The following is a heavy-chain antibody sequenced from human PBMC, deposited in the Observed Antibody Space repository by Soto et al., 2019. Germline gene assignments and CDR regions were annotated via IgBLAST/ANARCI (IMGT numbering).Heavy chain of an antibody. CDR2: ISAYNGNT. CDR1: GYTFTSYG. CDR3: ARDYREVGSGINLFDP. J-gene: IGHJ5*02. Sequence: ASVKVSCKASGYTFTSYGISWVRQAPGQGLEWMGWISAYNGNTNYAQKLQGRVTMTTDTSTSTAYMELRSLRSDDTAVYYCARDYREVGSGINLFDPCGQLTLVTVSS. V-gene: IGHV1-18*01. D-gene: IGHD1-26*01.